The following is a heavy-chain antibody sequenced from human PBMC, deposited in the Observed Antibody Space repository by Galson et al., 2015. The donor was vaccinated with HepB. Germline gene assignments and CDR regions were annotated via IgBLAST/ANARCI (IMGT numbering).Heavy chain of an antibody. CDR3: ARDFLGLVASPPADY. Sequence: SLRLSCAASGFTFSDYYMSWIRQAPGKGLEWVSYISSSGSTIYYADSVKGRFTISRDNAKNSLYLQMNSLRAEDTAVYYCARDFLGLVASPPADYWGQGTLVTVSS. D-gene: IGHD6-19*01. CDR1: GFTFSDYY. CDR2: ISSSGSTI. J-gene: IGHJ4*02. V-gene: IGHV3-11*01.